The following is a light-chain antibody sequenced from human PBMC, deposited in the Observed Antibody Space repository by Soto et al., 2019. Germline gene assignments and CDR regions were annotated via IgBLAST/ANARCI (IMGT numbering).Light chain of an antibody. CDR1: QSVSSN. CDR3: QQYNNWPTWT. CDR2: GAS. V-gene: IGKV3-15*01. Sequence: EIVMTQSPASLSVPPGERATLSCRASQSVSSNFAWYLQKPGQAPRLLLYGASTRANAVPARFSGSGSGTELTLTISSLQSEDFAAYYGQQYNNWPTWTFGQGTKVDIK. J-gene: IGKJ1*01.